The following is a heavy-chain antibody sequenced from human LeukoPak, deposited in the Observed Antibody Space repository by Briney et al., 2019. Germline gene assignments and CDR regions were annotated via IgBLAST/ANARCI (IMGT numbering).Heavy chain of an antibody. V-gene: IGHV4-31*03. J-gene: IGHJ3*02. D-gene: IGHD3-3*01. CDR3: ARGDLGAFDI. Sequence: PSETLSLTCTVSGGSISSGGYYWSWIRQHPGMGLEWIAYIYYSGSAYYSPSLKSRVTISVDTSKNQLSLKLSSVTAADTAVYYCARGDLGAFDIWGQGTMVTVSS. CDR1: GGSISSGGYY. CDR2: IYYSGSA.